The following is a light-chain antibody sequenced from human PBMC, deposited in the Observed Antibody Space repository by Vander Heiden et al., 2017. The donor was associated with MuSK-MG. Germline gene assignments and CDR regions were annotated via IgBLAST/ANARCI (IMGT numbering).Light chain of an antibody. Sequence: EIVLTQSPGTLSLSPGERATLSCRASQSVSSSYLAWYQQKPGQAPRLLIYGASSRATGIPDRFSGSGSGTDFTLTISRLEPEDFAVYYCQQYGSLPGTFGQGTKLEIK. CDR3: QQYGSLPGT. V-gene: IGKV3-20*01. J-gene: IGKJ2*01. CDR2: GAS. CDR1: QSVSSSY.